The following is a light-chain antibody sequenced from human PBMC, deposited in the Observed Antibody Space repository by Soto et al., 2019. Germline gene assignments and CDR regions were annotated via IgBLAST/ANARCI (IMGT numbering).Light chain of an antibody. V-gene: IGKV3D-20*02. J-gene: IGKJ5*01. CDR1: QSVSSSY. Sequence: ELVIAKAPGTLSLSPGERATLSCRASQSVSSSYLAWYQQKPGQAPRLLIFGASSRASDIPDRFSGSGSGTDFTLTISSLEPEDFAVYYCQQRSNWPITFGQGTLLEIK. CDR2: GAS. CDR3: QQRSNWPIT.